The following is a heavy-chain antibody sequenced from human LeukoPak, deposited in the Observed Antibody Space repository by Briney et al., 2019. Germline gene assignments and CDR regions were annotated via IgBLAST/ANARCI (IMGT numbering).Heavy chain of an antibody. J-gene: IGHJ5*02. CDR3: AKSRWTYYDCGES. CDR1: GFTFSSYG. D-gene: IGHD5-12*01. V-gene: IGHV3-23*01. Sequence: GGTLRLSCAASGFTFSSYGMSWVRQAPGKGLEWVSVISGSGGNTYYVDSVKGRLTISRDNSKNTLYLQMNSLRAEDTAVYYCAKSRWTYYDCGESWGQGTLVTVSS. CDR2: ISGSGGNT.